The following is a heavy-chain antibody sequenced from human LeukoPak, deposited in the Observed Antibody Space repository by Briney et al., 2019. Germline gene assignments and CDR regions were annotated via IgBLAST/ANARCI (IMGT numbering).Heavy chain of an antibody. CDR3: ARDSSGYSYGYYGY. Sequence: SETLSLTCTVCGGSISSSSYYWGWIRQPPGKGLEWIGSIYYSGSTYYNPSLKSRVTISVDTSKDQFSLKLSSVTAADTAVYYRARDSSGYSYGYYGYWGQGTLVTVSS. CDR2: IYYSGST. D-gene: IGHD5-18*01. J-gene: IGHJ4*02. CDR1: GGSISSSSYY. V-gene: IGHV4-39*07.